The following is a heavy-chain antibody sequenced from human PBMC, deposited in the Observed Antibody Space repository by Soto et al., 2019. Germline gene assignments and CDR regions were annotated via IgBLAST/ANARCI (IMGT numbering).Heavy chain of an antibody. V-gene: IGHV3-23*01. CDR3: AKGPPLRDYDRYAFDI. J-gene: IGHJ3*02. D-gene: IGHD3-22*01. Sequence: GGSLRLSCAASGFTFNSYAMSWVRQAPGKGLEWVSAISGSGGSTYYADSVKGRFTISRDNSKNTLYLQMNRLRAEDTAVYYYAKGPPLRDYDRYAFDIWGQGTMVTVSS. CDR2: ISGSGGST. CDR1: GFTFNSYA.